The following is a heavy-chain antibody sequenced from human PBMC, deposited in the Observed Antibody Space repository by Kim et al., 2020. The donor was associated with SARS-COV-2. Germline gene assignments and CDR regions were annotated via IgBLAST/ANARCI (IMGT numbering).Heavy chain of an antibody. CDR1: GFTLSSSS. CDR3: ARPNSGYVLT. J-gene: IGHJ5*02. Sequence: GGSLRLSCAASGFTLSSSSMSWVRQVPGKGLERVAHIKQDGSEKYYVDSLKGRFTISRDNDKKSLYLEMNGLRAEDTAVYYCARPNSGYVLTWGQGPLVTVSS. D-gene: IGHD5-12*01. CDR2: IKQDGSEK. V-gene: IGHV3-7*01.